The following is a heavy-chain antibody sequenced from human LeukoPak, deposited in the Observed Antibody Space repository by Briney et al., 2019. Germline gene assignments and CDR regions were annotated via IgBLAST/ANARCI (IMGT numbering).Heavy chain of an antibody. CDR2: IYYSGST. V-gene: IGHV4-30-4*01. Sequence: PSETLSLTCTVSGGSISSGDYYWSWIRQPPGKGLEWIGYIYYSGSTYYNPSLKSRVTISVDTSKNQFSLKLSSVTAADTAVYYCARGRVGAGTGDYWGQGTLVTVSS. J-gene: IGHJ4*02. D-gene: IGHD6-13*01. CDR1: GGSISSGDYY. CDR3: ARGRVGAGTGDY.